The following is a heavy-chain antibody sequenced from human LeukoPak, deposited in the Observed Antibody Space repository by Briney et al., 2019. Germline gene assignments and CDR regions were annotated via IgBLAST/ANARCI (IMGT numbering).Heavy chain of an antibody. CDR2: ISGSGVK. Sequence: GESLRLSCAASGFTFSTSAMTWVRQAPGKGLEWVSGISGSGVKDYADSVKGRFTISRDNSKNTLYLQMNSLGAEDTAIYYCARVRYCSSTSCYKGGYYYYYMDVWGKGTTVTVSS. V-gene: IGHV3-23*01. CDR1: GFTFSTSA. CDR3: ARVRYCSSTSCYKGGYYYYYMDV. D-gene: IGHD2-2*02. J-gene: IGHJ6*03.